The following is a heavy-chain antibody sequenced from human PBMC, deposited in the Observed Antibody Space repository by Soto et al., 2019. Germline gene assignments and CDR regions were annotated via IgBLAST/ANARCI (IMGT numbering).Heavy chain of an antibody. CDR1: GGSVRAPDW. J-gene: IGHJ5*01. CDR2: VHISGHS. CDR3: ARVRQGCSANNCYFDP. D-gene: IGHD1-1*01. Sequence: SETLSLTCTLSGGSVRAPDWWNWVRQSPDKGLEWIAEVHISGHSNYNPSLRSRVSVSIDSSKNQFYLNLNSVTAADTAIYYCARVRQGCSANNCYFDPWGQGTQVTVSS. V-gene: IGHV4-4*02.